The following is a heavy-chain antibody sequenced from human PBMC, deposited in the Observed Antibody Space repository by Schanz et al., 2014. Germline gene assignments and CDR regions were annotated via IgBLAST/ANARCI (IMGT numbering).Heavy chain of an antibody. Sequence: QVQLVQSGAEVKKPGASVKVSCKASGYTFTGYYMHWVRQAPGQGLQWMGRINPNSGDTDYAHNFHGRVTITRDTXXXXXXXXXXXXXXXXXXXXXXARSMIEVAAFDSWGQGTLVTVSS. J-gene: IGHJ4*02. V-gene: IGHV1-2*05. CDR1: GYTFTGYY. D-gene: IGHD3-22*01. CDR2: INPNSGDT. CDR3: ARSMIEVAAFDS.